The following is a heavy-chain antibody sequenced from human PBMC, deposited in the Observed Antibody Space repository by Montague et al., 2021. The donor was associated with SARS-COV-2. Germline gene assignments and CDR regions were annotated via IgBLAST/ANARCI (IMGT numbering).Heavy chain of an antibody. CDR1: GGSFSGWY. CDR2: INRRGNT. CDR3: ARGGGNILTNYYYYYLDV. Sequence: SETLSLTCAVYGGSFSGWYWSWVRQPPGKGLEWIGEINRRGNTIYNPSLKSRATISEDTSKSQFSLKLSSVTAADTAVYYCARGGGNILTNYYYYYLDVWGTGTTVTVSS. J-gene: IGHJ6*03. V-gene: IGHV4-34*01. D-gene: IGHD4-23*01.